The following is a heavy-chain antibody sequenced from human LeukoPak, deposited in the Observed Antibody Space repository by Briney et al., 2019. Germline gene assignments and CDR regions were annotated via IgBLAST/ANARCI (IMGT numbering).Heavy chain of an antibody. D-gene: IGHD6-19*01. CDR1: GFIFSNYG. V-gene: IGHV3-33*01. Sequence: GGSLRLSCEVSGFIFSNYGMHWVRQAPGKGLEWVALIWYDGRTKFLADSVRGRFTISRDNSANTLYLQMSSLRVEDTAVYYCAREWGRIAVAGGPGYWGQGALVTVSS. CDR2: IWYDGRTK. CDR3: AREWGRIAVAGGPGY. J-gene: IGHJ4*02.